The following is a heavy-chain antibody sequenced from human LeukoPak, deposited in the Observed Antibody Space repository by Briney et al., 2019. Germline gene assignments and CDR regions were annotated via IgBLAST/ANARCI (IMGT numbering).Heavy chain of an antibody. Sequence: PSETLSLTCTVSGGSISSSSYYGGWICQPQGKGREWIGSIYYSGSAYYNPSLKSGVTISVDTSKNQYSLMLSYVTAADTAVYYGARGGGRGYSYGPGTKFDPWGQGTLVTVSS. D-gene: IGHD5-18*01. V-gene: IGHV4-39*07. CDR2: IYYSGSA. CDR1: GGSISSSSYY. J-gene: IGHJ5*02. CDR3: ARGGGRGYSYGPGTKFDP.